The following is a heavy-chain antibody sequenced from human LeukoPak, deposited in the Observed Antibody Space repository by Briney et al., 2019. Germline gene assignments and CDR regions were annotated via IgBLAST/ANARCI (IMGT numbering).Heavy chain of an antibody. J-gene: IGHJ3*02. D-gene: IGHD1-7*01. CDR3: ARELGTGTTGRRAFDI. CDR2: IDPNSGGT. Sequence: GASVKVSCKASGYTFTGYYMHWVRQAPGQGLEWMGWIDPNSGGTNYAQKFQGRVTMTRDTSISTAYMELSRLRSDDTAVYYCARELGTGTTGRRAFDIWGQGTMVTVSS. V-gene: IGHV1-2*02. CDR1: GYTFTGYY.